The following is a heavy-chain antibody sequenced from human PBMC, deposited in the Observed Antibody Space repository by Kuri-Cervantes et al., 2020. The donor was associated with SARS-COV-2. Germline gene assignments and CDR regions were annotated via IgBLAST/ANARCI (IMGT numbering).Heavy chain of an antibody. CDR2: INHSGST. CDR3: ARLGFSRGYSYGSGNWFDP. V-gene: IGHV4-34*01. D-gene: IGHD5-18*01. CDR1: GGSFSGYY. Sequence: ESLKISCAVYGGSFSGYYWSWIRQPPGKGLEWIGEINHSGSTNYNPSLKSRVTISVDTSKNQFSLKLSSVTAADTAVYYCARLGFSRGYSYGSGNWFDPWGQGTLVTVSS. J-gene: IGHJ5*02.